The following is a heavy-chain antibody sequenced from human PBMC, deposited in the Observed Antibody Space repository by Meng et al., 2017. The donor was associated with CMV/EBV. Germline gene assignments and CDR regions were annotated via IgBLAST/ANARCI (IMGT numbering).Heavy chain of an antibody. CDR3: ARGPPRAFTTGTTLLDY. CDR2: INHSGST. Sequence: GGSFRGYYWSWIRQPPGKGLECIGEINHSGSTNYNPSLKSRVTISVDTSKNQFSLKLSSVTAADTAVYYCARGPPRAFTTGTTLLDYWGQGTLVTVSS. V-gene: IGHV4-34*01. J-gene: IGHJ4*02. CDR1: GGSFRGYY. D-gene: IGHD1-1*01.